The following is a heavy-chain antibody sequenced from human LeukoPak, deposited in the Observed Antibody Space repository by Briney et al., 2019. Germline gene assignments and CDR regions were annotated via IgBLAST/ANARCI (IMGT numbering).Heavy chain of an antibody. V-gene: IGHV5-51*01. CDR1: GYRFTTYW. CDR3: ARHLISSYYDSSGYSAAGLDY. Sequence: GESLKISCKGSGYRFTTYWIGWVRQMPGKGLEWMGIINPGDSDTRYSPSFQGQVTISADKSISTAYLLWSSLKASDTAMYYCARHLISSYYDSSGYSAAGLDYWGQGTLVTVSS. CDR2: INPGDSDT. D-gene: IGHD3-22*01. J-gene: IGHJ4*02.